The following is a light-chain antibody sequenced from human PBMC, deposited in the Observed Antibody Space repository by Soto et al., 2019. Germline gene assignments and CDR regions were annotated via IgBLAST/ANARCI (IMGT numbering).Light chain of an antibody. CDR1: QSVSSY. J-gene: IGKJ4*01. CDR2: DAS. V-gene: IGKV3-11*01. CDR3: QHYGGSLA. Sequence: EIVLTQSPATLSLSPGERATLSCRASQSVSSYLAWYQQKPGQAPRLLIYDASNRATGIPDRFSGSGSGTDFTLTISRLEPEDFAVYFCQHYGGSLAFGGGTKVEIK.